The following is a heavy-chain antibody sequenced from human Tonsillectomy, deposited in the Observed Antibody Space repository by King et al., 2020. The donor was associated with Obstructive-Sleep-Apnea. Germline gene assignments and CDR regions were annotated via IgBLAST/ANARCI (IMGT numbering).Heavy chain of an antibody. D-gene: IGHD3-10*01. Sequence: VQLVESGGDLVQPGGSLRLSCAASGLTFSNYAMSWVRQAPGKGLEWVSTSSENGDTTYYADSVKDRFTISRDNSKNTLYLHMNSLGAEDTAVYYWAKVEYYGSGEGFWGQGTLVTVPS. CDR3: AKVEYYGSGEGF. V-gene: IGHV3-23*04. CDR2: SSENGDTT. J-gene: IGHJ4*02. CDR1: GLTFSNYA.